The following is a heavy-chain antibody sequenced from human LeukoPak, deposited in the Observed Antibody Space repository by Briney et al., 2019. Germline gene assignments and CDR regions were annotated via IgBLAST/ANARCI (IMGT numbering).Heavy chain of an antibody. CDR3: ARQTGSGLFTLP. D-gene: IGHD3/OR15-3a*01. V-gene: IGHV4-34*01. Sequence: PSETLSLTCAVYGGSFSGYYWSWIRQPPGKGLEWIGEINHSGSTNYNPSLKSRVTISIDTSKNQISLRLTPVTAADTAMYYCARQTGSGLFTLPGGQGTLVTVSS. J-gene: IGHJ4*02. CDR2: INHSGST. CDR1: GGSFSGYY.